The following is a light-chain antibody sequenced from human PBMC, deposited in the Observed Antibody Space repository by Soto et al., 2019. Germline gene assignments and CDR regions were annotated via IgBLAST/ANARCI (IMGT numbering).Light chain of an antibody. V-gene: IGLV1-40*01. CDR3: QSYGSTFVV. J-gene: IGLJ2*01. CDR2: GNN. CDR1: SSNIGAGYD. Sequence: QSALTQPPSVSGAPGQRVTISCTGSSSNIGAGYDVHWYQQLPGTAPKLLVYGNNNRPSGVPDRFSGSKSGTSASLAITGLQAEDEADYYCQSYGSTFVVFGGGTKLTVL.